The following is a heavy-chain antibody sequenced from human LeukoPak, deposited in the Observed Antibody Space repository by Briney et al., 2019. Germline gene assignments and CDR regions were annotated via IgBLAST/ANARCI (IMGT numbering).Heavy chain of an antibody. Sequence: ASVKVSCKASGGTFSSYAISWVRQAPGQGLEWMGGIIPIFGTANYAQKFQGRVTITADKSTSTAYMELSSLRSEDTAVYYCAREQLVLGYYYYYYMDVWGKGTTVTVSS. CDR1: GGTFSSYA. D-gene: IGHD6-6*01. J-gene: IGHJ6*03. CDR3: AREQLVLGYYYYYYMDV. CDR2: IIPIFGTA. V-gene: IGHV1-69*06.